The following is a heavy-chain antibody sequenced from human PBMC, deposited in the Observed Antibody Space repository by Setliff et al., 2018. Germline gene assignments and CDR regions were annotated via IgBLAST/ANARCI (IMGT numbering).Heavy chain of an antibody. CDR2: ISSSGSTI. J-gene: IGHJ6*02. D-gene: IGHD3-10*01. CDR1: GFTFSSYE. CDR3: ARDDGITMVRGVITYYYGMDV. Sequence: RLSCAASGFTFSSYEMNWVRQAPGKGLEWVSYISSSGSTIYYADSVKGRFTISRDNAKNSLYLQMNSLRAEDTAVYYCARDDGITMVRGVITYYYGMDVWGQGTTVTVSS. V-gene: IGHV3-48*03.